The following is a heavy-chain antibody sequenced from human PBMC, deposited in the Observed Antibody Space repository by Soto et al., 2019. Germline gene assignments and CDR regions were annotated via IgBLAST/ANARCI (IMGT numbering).Heavy chain of an antibody. D-gene: IGHD1-26*01. V-gene: IGHV3-23*01. CDR3: TGPRSQEGWCDP. Sequence: GGSLRLSCAASAISFNTYGVTWVRQAPGKGLEWVSTVTVTGGSTYYADSVKGRFTISRDRSNYTVSLLLNSLRVEDTAIYYCTGPRSQEGWCDPWGQGT. CDR1: AISFNTYG. J-gene: IGHJ5*02. CDR2: VTVTGGST.